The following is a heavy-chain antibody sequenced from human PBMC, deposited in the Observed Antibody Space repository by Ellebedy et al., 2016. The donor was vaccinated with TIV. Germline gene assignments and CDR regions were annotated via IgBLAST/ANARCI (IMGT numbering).Heavy chain of an antibody. CDR2: ISYDESHQ. V-gene: IGHV3-30*18. J-gene: IGHJ4*02. CDR1: GFTFSSFG. CDR3: AKWSRREQLGQSVDFFDY. D-gene: IGHD6-13*01. Sequence: GESLKISXAASGFTFSSFGMYWLRQAPGKGLEWVAVISYDESHQYYADSVKGRFTISRDNSKNTVSLQMNSLRAEDTAVYYCAKWSRREQLGQSVDFFDYWGQGTLVTVSS.